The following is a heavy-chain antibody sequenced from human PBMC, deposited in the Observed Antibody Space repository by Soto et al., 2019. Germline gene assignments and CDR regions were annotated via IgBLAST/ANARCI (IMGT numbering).Heavy chain of an antibody. J-gene: IGHJ4*02. CDR2: ISSSSSYI. CDR1: GFTFSSYS. Sequence: GGSLRLSCAASGFTFSSYSMNWVRQAPGKGLEWVSSISSSSSYIYYADSVKGRFTISRDNAKNSLYLQMNSLRAEDTAVYYCARVGPGIAAAGTGGDYWGQGTLVTVSS. D-gene: IGHD6-13*01. CDR3: ARVGPGIAAAGTGGDY. V-gene: IGHV3-21*01.